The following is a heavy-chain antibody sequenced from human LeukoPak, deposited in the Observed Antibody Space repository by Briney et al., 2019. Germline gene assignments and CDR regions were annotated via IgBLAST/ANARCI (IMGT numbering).Heavy chain of an antibody. D-gene: IGHD1-7*01. CDR3: ALYNWNSKRDSDY. V-gene: IGHV3-7*05. J-gene: IGHJ4*02. CDR1: GFTFSNAW. Sequence: PGGSLRLSCAASGFTFSNAWMSWVRQAPGKGLEWVANIKQDGSETYYVDSMKGRFTISRDNAKNSLYLQMNSLRAEDTAVYYCALYNWNSKRDSDYWGQGTLVTVSS. CDR2: IKQDGSET.